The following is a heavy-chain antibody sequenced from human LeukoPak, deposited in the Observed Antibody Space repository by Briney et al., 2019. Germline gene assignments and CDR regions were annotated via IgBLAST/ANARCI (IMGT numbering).Heavy chain of an antibody. CDR2: INSDGSAT. CDR3: TRDHGLDV. J-gene: IGHJ6*02. V-gene: IGHV3-74*01. CDR1: GFTFSSYW. Sequence: PGGSLRLSCAASGFTFSSYWMSWVRQAPGKGLMWVSQINSDGSATSCADPVKGRCTISRDNAKNMLYLEMNSLRVEDTAVYFCTRDHGLDVWGQGTPVTVSS.